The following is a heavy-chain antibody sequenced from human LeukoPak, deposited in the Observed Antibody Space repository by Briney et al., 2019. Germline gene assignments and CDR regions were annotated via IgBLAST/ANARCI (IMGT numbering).Heavy chain of an antibody. Sequence: SETLSLTCTVSGDSISSSSYYWGWIRQPPGKGLEWIGSIYFSGTTYYNPSLKSRVTMSADTSKSQFSLKLSSVTAADTAVFYCARHSSVYSYGHRPFDHWGQGTLVTVSS. CDR1: GDSISSSSYY. V-gene: IGHV4-39*01. CDR3: ARHSSVYSYGHRPFDH. J-gene: IGHJ4*02. D-gene: IGHD5-18*01. CDR2: IYFSGTT.